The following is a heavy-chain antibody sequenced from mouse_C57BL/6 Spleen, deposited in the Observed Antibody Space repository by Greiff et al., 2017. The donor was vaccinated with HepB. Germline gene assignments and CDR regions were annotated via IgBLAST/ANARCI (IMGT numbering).Heavy chain of an antibody. Sequence: QVHVKQSGAELVRPGSSVKLSCKASGYTFTSYWMHWVQQRPIQGLEWIGNIDPSDSETHYNQKFKDEATLTVDKYSSTADMQLSSLTSEDSAVYYCARGHGGDDWGQGTTLTVSS. CDR2: IDPSDSET. J-gene: IGHJ2*01. CDR1: GYTFTSYW. CDR3: ARGHGGDD. V-gene: IGHV1-52*01.